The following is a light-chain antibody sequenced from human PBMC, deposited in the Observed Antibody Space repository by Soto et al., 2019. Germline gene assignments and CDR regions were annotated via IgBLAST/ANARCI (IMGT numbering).Light chain of an antibody. V-gene: IGLV2-14*01. CDR2: DVC. Sequence: QSALAQPASVSGSPGQSITISCTGTSSDVGAYNYVSWYQQNPGKAPKLLIYDVCYRPSGVSNRFSCSKSGNTAYLIISGLQAEDEADYYCSSFTSRHTYVFGSGTKLTVL. J-gene: IGLJ1*01. CDR1: SSDVGAYNY. CDR3: SSFTSRHTYV.